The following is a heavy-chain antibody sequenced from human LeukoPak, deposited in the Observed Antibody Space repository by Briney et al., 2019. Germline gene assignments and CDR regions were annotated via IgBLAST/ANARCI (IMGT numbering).Heavy chain of an antibody. Sequence: GGSLRLSCAASGFTFSSYWMTWVRQAPGKGLEWVANIKQDGSEKFYVDSVKGRFTISRDSAKNSLYLQMNSLRAEDTALYYCAKDISWNDGAFDIWGQGTMVTVSS. J-gene: IGHJ3*02. CDR3: AKDISWNDGAFDI. D-gene: IGHD1-1*01. CDR2: IKQDGSEK. CDR1: GFTFSSYW. V-gene: IGHV3-7*03.